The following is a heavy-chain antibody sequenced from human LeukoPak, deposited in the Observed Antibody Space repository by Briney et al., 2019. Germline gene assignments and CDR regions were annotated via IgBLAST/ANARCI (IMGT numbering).Heavy chain of an antibody. D-gene: IGHD3-3*01. Sequence: SETLSLTCTVSGGSISSYYGSWIRQPAGKGLEWMGRIYTSGSTNYNPSLKSRVTISVDKSKNQFSLKLSSVTAADTAVYYCARDQYDFWSGYPSYYYYYYMDVWGKGTTVTVSS. CDR3: ARDQYDFWSGYPSYYYYYYMDV. J-gene: IGHJ6*03. CDR2: IYTSGST. CDR1: GGSISSYY. V-gene: IGHV4-4*07.